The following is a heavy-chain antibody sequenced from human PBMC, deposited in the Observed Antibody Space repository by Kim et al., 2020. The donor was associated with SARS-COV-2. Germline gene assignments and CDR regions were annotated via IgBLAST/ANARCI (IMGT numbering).Heavy chain of an antibody. CDR2: VYYSGST. D-gene: IGHD6-19*01. V-gene: IGHV4-59*13. CDR3: ARYEGYSSGWYGR. CDR1: GASISPYY. Sequence: SETLSLTCTVSGASISPYYWSWIRQPPEKGLEWIGYVYYSGSTNYNPSLKSRVTISVDTSKNQFSLKLTSVTAADTAVYYCARYEGYSSGWYGRWGQGTLVTVSS. J-gene: IGHJ4*02.